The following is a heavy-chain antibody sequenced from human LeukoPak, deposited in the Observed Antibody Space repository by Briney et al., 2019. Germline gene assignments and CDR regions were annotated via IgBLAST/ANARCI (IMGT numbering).Heavy chain of an antibody. CDR2: IYYSGTT. D-gene: IGHD3-3*01. CDR1: GDSVSSSRYY. J-gene: IGHJ4*02. V-gene: IGHV4-39*01. CDR3: ARQDYDFWSGYYDY. Sequence: SETLSLTCIVSGDSVSSSRYYWGWIRQPPGRGLEWIGSIYYSGTTFYNPSLKSRVTISVDTSKNQFSMKLNSVTAADTAVYFCARQDYDFWSGYYDYWGQGTLVTVSS.